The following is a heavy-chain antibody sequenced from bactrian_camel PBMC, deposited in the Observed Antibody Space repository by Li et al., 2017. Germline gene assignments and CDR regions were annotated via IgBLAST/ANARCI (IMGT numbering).Heavy chain of an antibody. J-gene: IGHJ4*01. CDR1: GLTFRSYY. Sequence: HVQLVESGGGLVQPGGSLRVSCAASGLTFRSYYMMWVRQAPGKGLEWVSSIYSDGIDTWYADSVKGRFSISRDNAKNIAYLQMNTLKSEDTALYFCVLDRWVGYLYWAQGTQVTVS. D-gene: IGHD5*01. V-gene: IGHV3S5*01. CDR2: IYSDGIDT. CDR3: VLDRWVGYLY.